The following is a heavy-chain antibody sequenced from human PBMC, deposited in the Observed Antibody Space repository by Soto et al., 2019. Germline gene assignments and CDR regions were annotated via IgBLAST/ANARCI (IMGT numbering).Heavy chain of an antibody. J-gene: IGHJ4*02. D-gene: IGHD3-10*01. Sequence: GGSLRLSCAASGFTFDDYAMHWVRQAPGKGLEWVSGISWNGGSIGYADSVKGRFTISRDNAEKSLYLHMNSLRAEDTALYYCAKDLGSASLYSAYFDYWGQGTLVTVSS. V-gene: IGHV3-9*01. CDR1: GFTFDDYA. CDR2: ISWNGGSI. CDR3: AKDLGSASLYSAYFDY.